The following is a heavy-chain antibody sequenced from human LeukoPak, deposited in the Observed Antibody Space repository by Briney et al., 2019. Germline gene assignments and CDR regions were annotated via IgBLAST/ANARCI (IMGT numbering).Heavy chain of an antibody. CDR2: ISANGINT. CDR1: GFSFSIYG. CDR3: AKDLHGAFDY. V-gene: IGHV3-23*01. Sequence: PGGTLRLSCAASGFSFSIYGMSWVRQAPGKGLHWLSAISANGINTYYADSVKGRFTIPRDNSQNTLYLHMHSLGADDTALYYCAKDLHGAFDYWGQGILVTVSS. J-gene: IGHJ4*02. D-gene: IGHD3-10*01.